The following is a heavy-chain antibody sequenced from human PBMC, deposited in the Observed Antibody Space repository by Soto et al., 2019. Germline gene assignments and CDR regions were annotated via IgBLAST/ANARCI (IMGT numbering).Heavy chain of an antibody. J-gene: IGHJ5*02. CDR2: IYYTGST. CDR3: ARVVITMIRGVIHSSWFDP. Sequence: PSETLSLTCTVSGGSISSYYWSWIRQRPGKGLEWIGYIYYTGSTNYNPSLKSRVTISVDTSKNQFSLKLSSVTAADTAVYYCARVVITMIRGVIHSSWFDPWGQGTLVTVSS. D-gene: IGHD3-10*01. CDR1: GGSISSYY. V-gene: IGHV4-59*01.